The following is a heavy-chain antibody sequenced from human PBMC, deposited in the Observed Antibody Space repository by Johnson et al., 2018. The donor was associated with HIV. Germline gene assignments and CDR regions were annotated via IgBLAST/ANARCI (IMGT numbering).Heavy chain of an antibody. V-gene: IGHV3-30*04. CDR2: ISYDGSNK. J-gene: IGHJ3*02. Sequence: QVQLVESGGGVVQPGRSLRLSCAASGFTFSSYAMHWVRQAPGKGLEWVAVISYDGSNKYYADSVKGRFTISRDNSKNTLYLQMNRLRAEDTAVYYCAREKIRAFDIWGQGTMVTVSS. CDR3: AREKIRAFDI. CDR1: GFTFSSYA.